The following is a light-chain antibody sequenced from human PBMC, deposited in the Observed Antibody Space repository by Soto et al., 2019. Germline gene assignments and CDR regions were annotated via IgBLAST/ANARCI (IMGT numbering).Light chain of an antibody. CDR2: AAS. J-gene: IGKJ5*01. V-gene: IGKV1-9*01. CDR3: QQLNSYPIT. CDR1: QGISSY. Sequence: IQLTQSPSSLSASVGARVTITCRASQGISSYLAWCQQKPGKAPKLLIYAASTLQSGVPSRFSGSGSGTDFTLTISSLQPEDFATYYCQQLNSYPITFGQGTRLEIK.